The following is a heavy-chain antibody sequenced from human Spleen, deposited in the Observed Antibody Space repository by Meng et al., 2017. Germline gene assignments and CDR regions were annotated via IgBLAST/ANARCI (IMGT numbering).Heavy chain of an antibody. CDR1: GFTFSSYW. D-gene: IGHD6-19*01. CDR3: ARFHSSGFDY. Sequence: ESLKISCAASGFTFSSYWMSWVRQAPGKGLEWVANIKQDGSEKYYVDSVKGRFTISRDNAKNSLYLQMNSLRAEDTAVYYCARFHSSGFDYWGQGTLVTVSS. CDR2: IKQDGSEK. V-gene: IGHV3-7*01. J-gene: IGHJ4*02.